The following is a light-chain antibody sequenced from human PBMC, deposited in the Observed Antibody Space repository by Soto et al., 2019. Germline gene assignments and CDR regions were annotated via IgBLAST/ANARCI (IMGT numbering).Light chain of an antibody. V-gene: IGLV2-14*01. Sequence: QSALTQPASVSGSPGQSITISCTGTSTDVGRYNYVSWYQQHPGKAPKLMVYDVSNRPSWVSNRFSGSKSGITASLTISGLQAEDEADYHCTSYTSDSTYVFGTGTKLTVL. J-gene: IGLJ1*01. CDR3: TSYTSDSTYV. CDR1: STDVGRYNY. CDR2: DVS.